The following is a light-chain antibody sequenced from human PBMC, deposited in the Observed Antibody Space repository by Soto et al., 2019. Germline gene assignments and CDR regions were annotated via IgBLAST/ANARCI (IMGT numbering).Light chain of an antibody. CDR2: GAS. Sequence: DTVLTQSPGTLSLSPGERATLSCRVSQSVTSRYLAWYQQKPGQAPSLLIYGASNRAAGIPDRFSGSGSGTDFTLTISRLEPEDFAVYFCQQYGSPPFSFGQGTKVEIK. V-gene: IGKV3-20*01. J-gene: IGKJ2*03. CDR3: QQYGSPPFS. CDR1: QSVTSRY.